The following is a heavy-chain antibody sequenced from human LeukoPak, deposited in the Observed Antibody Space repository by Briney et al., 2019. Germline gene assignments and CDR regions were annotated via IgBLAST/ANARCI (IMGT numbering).Heavy chain of an antibody. D-gene: IGHD1-1*01. CDR3: AKDLYNNSPPFDY. CDR1: GFTFSSYG. V-gene: IGHV3-23*01. Sequence: GGSLRLSCAASGFTFSSYGMSWVRQAPGKGLEWVSFISGSGGSTYYADSVKGRFTIYRDKSKNTLYLQMNSLRAEDTAVYYCAKDLYNNSPPFDYWGQGTLVTVSS. CDR2: ISGSGGST. J-gene: IGHJ4*02.